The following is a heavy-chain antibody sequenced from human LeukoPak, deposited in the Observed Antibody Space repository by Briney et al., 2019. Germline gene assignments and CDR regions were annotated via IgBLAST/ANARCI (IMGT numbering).Heavy chain of an antibody. CDR1: GGTFSSYT. J-gene: IGHJ5*02. Sequence: GASVKVSCKASGGTFSSYTISWVRQAPGQGLEWMGRIIPILGIANYAQKFQGRVTITADKSTSTAYMELSSLRSEDTAVYYCAREAVQVARFDPWGQGTLVTVSS. V-gene: IGHV1-69*04. CDR2: IIPILGIA. CDR3: AREAVQVARFDP. D-gene: IGHD2-15*01.